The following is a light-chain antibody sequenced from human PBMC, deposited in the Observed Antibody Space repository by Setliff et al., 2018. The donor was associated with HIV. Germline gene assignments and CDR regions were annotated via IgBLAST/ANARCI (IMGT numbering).Light chain of an antibody. V-gene: IGLV3-21*03. Sequence: ELTQPPSVSVAPGKTARITCGGNNIGSKSVHWYQQKPGQAPVLVVYDASDRPSGIPERFSGSNSGNTTTLTISRVEAGDEADYYCQVWDSSSDHHVFGTGTKVTVL. CDR3: QVWDSSSDHHV. J-gene: IGLJ1*01. CDR2: DAS. CDR1: NIGSKS.